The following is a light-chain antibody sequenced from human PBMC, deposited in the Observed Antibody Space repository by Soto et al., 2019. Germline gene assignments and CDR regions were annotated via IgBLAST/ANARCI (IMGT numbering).Light chain of an antibody. CDR2: DAS. J-gene: IGKJ5*01. CDR1: QTIDTR. V-gene: IGKV1-5*01. Sequence: DIQMTQSPASLSSSVGERVTLTCRATQTIDTRLAWYQQKPGEAPKLLIYDASSLENGVPSRFSGSGSGTEFTLSIDSLQPDDFATYYCQQYHTSSITFGQGTRLEIK. CDR3: QQYHTSSIT.